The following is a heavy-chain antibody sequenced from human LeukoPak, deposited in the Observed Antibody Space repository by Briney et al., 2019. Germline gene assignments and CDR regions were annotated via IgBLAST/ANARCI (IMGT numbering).Heavy chain of an antibody. CDR2: YYSVST. Sequence: YYSVSTYYNPSLKSRVTISVDTSKNQFSLKLSSVTAADTAVYYCARHSGPAAAGSPFDYWGQGTLVTVSS. V-gene: IGHV4-39*01. J-gene: IGHJ4*02. CDR3: ARHSGPAAAGSPFDY. D-gene: IGHD6-13*01.